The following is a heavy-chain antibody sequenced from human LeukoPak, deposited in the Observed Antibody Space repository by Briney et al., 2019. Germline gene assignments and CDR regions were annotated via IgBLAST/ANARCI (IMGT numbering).Heavy chain of an antibody. CDR3: ARDVRRGLDTLTQQQLVRLEDY. CDR1: GDSVSSNSAA. CDR2: TYYRSKWYN. J-gene: IGHJ4*02. D-gene: IGHD6-13*01. Sequence: SQTLSLTCAISGDSVSSNSAAWNWIRQSPSRGLEWLGRTYYRSKWYNDYAVSVKSRITINPDTSKNQFSLQLNSVTPEDTAVYYCARDVRRGLDTLTQQQLVRLEDYWGQGTLVTVSS. V-gene: IGHV6-1*01.